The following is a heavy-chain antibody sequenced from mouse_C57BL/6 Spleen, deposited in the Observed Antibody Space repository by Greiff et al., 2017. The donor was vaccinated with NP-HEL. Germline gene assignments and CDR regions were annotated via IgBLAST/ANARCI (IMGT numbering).Heavy chain of an antibody. CDR2: IDPSDSYT. Sequence: QVQLQQPGAELVKPGASVKLSCKASGYTFTSYWMQWVKQRPGQGLEWIGEIDPSDSYTNYNQKFKGKATLTVDTSSSTAYMQLSSLTSEDSAVYYCARNPYGSSYYAMDYLGQGTSVTVSS. CDR1: GYTFTSYW. V-gene: IGHV1-50*01. J-gene: IGHJ4*01. D-gene: IGHD1-1*01. CDR3: ARNPYGSSYYAMDY.